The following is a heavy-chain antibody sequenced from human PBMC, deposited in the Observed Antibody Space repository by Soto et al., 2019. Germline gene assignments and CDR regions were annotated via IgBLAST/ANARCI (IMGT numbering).Heavy chain of an antibody. CDR3: AKDSGYNYGYFRWFDP. V-gene: IGHV4-59*01. D-gene: IGHD5-18*01. Sequence: SSETLSLTCTVSSGSISSYYWSWIRQPPGEGLQWIGYIHYSGSTKYNPALKSRVTISVDTSKSQFSLKLSSVTAADTAVYYCAKDSGYNYGYFRWFDPWGQGTLVTVSS. J-gene: IGHJ5*02. CDR2: IHYSGST. CDR1: SGSISSYY.